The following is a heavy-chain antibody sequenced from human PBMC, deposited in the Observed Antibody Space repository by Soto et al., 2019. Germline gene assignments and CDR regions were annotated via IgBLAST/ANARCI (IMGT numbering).Heavy chain of an antibody. CDR3: ARCSPNIGGLRSSTSCYIYGMDV. CDR1: GYSFTSYW. D-gene: IGHD2-2*02. Sequence: GESLKISCKGSGYSFTSYWIGWVRQMPGKGLEWMGIIYPGDSDTRYSPSFQGQVTISADKSISTAYLQWSSLKASDTAMYYCARCSPNIGGLRSSTSCYIYGMDVWGQGTTVTVSS. CDR2: IYPGDSDT. J-gene: IGHJ6*02. V-gene: IGHV5-51*01.